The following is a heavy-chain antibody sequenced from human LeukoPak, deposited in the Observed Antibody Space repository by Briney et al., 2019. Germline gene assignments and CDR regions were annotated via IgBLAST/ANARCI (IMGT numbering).Heavy chain of an antibody. J-gene: IGHJ3*02. CDR3: ARRLGDYGGYDAFDI. Sequence: SETLSLTCTVSGGSISSSSYYWGWIRQPPGKGLEWIGSIYYSGSTYYNPSLKSRVTISVDTSKNQFSLKLSSVTAADTAVYYCARRLGDYGGYDAFDIWGQGTMVTVSS. D-gene: IGHD4-23*01. CDR2: IYYSGST. V-gene: IGHV4-39*01. CDR1: GGSISSSSYY.